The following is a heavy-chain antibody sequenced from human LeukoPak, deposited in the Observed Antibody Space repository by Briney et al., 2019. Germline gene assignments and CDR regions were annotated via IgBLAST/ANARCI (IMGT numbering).Heavy chain of an antibody. Sequence: GESLRLSCVASGFTFRNYAMTWVRQAPGKGLEWVSFISGSGDSAYYADSLKGRFTISRDKSKSTLYLQMDSLRAEDTAVYYCARVAILSWYFDLWGRGTLVTVSS. V-gene: IGHV3-23*01. CDR3: ARVAILSWYFDL. J-gene: IGHJ2*01. CDR1: GFTFRNYA. D-gene: IGHD2-21*01. CDR2: ISGSGDSA.